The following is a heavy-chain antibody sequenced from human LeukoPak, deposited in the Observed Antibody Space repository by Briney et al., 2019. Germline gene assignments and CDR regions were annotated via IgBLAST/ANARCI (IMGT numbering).Heavy chain of an antibody. CDR1: GGSIGRSSYY. J-gene: IGHJ4*02. D-gene: IGHD2-2*01. Sequence: SETLSLTCTVSGGSIGRSSYYWGWIRQPPGKGREWIGTIYYSGSTNYNPSLKSRVTISVDVSKDQFSLNLSSVTAADTAVCYCARAAAKTVDYWGQGTLVTVSS. CDR2: IYYSGST. V-gene: IGHV4-39*07. CDR3: ARAAAKTVDY.